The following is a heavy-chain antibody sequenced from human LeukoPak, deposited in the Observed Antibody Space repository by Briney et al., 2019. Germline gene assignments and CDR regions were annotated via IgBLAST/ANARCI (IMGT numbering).Heavy chain of an antibody. D-gene: IGHD3-3*01. J-gene: IGHJ6*03. CDR1: GFTFSSYA. V-gene: IGHV3-23*01. Sequence: PGGSLRLSCAASGFTFSSYAMSWVRQAPGKGLEWVSAISGSGGSTYYADSVKGRFTISRDNSENTLYLQMNSLRAEDTAVYYCAKDGPPGYDFWSGYYGYYYYYMDVWGKGTTVTVSS. CDR3: AKDGPPGYDFWSGYYGYYYYYMDV. CDR2: ISGSGGST.